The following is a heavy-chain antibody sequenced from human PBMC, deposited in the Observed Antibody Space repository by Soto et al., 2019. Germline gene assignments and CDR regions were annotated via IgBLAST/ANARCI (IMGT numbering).Heavy chain of an antibody. J-gene: IGHJ3*01. D-gene: IGHD5-18*01. Sequence: QVQLAQSGAEVRKPGASVKVSCKVSGYSLSDLSMNWVRQAPGKGLEWMGGLNPEDGKTVYAPRFKGRITVTEDTSSDTAFMELTSLRSDETAASYCATNTGRSQAFDFWGQGTMVTVSS. V-gene: IGHV1-24*01. CDR1: GYSLSDLS. CDR3: ATNTGRSQAFDF. CDR2: LNPEDGKT.